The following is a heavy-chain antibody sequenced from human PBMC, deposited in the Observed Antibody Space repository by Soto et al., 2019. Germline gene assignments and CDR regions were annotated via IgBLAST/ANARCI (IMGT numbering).Heavy chain of an antibody. J-gene: IGHJ3*02. CDR3: TRENIENSDGPYDAFDI. CDR1: GYTFTDYY. V-gene: IGHV1-2*02. CDR2: MNPKSGGA. Sequence: ASVKVSCKTSGYTFTDYYTHWVRQAPGQGLEWMGWMNPKSGGAYFAQKFQGRVTLTRDTSIGTAYIEVNSLTSDDTAVYFCTRENIENSDGPYDAFDIWGQGTTVTVSS. D-gene: IGHD5-18*01.